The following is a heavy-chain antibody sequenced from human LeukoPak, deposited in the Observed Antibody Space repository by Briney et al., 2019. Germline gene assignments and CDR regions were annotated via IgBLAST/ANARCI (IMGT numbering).Heavy chain of an antibody. CDR2: TSSDGSNK. Sequence: GGSLRLSCAASGFTFSDYGMHWVRLAPGKGLEWVGVTSSDGSNKFYADSVKGRFTVSRDNSKNTLYQQMNSLRAEDTAVYYCARDNDPDYSSSPGWFDLWGQGTLVTVSS. CDR3: ARDNDPDYSSSPGWFDL. D-gene: IGHD3-22*01. J-gene: IGHJ5*02. V-gene: IGHV3-30*06. CDR1: GFTFSDYG.